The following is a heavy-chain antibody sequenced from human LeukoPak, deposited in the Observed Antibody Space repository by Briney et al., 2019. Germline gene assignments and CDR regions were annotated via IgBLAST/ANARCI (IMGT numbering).Heavy chain of an antibody. CDR1: GYTFTSYD. CDR3: GGRCGEWFGFWGNKTRDY. V-gene: IGHV1-8*01. CDR2: MNPNSGNT. J-gene: IGHJ4*02. D-gene: IGHD3-16*01. Sequence: ASVTVSCMASGYTFTSYDINWVRQATGQGLEWMGWMNPNSGNTGYAQKFQGRVTMTRENPINKAHIQLNNLISEDTAVYYCGGRCGEWFGFWGNKTRDYWGQGTLVTVSS.